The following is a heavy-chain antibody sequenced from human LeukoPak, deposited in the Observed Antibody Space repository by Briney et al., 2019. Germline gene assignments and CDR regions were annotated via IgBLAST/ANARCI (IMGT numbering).Heavy chain of an antibody. Sequence: ASVKVSCKASGYTFTSYAISWVRQAPGQGLEWMGGIIPIFGTANYAQKFQGRVTITADESTSTAYMELSSLRSEDTAVYYCAREERGITIFSMTNWFDPWGQGTLVTASS. V-gene: IGHV1-69*13. CDR2: IIPIFGTA. CDR3: AREERGITIFSMTNWFDP. J-gene: IGHJ5*02. D-gene: IGHD3-9*01. CDR1: GYTFTSYA.